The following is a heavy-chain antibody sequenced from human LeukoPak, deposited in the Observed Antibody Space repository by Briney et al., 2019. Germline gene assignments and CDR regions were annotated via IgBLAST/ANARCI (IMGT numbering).Heavy chain of an antibody. CDR2: IYHSGSA. Sequence: SQTLSLTCAVSGGSISSGGYSWSWIRQPPGKGLEWIGYIYHSGSAYYNPSLKSRVTISVDRSKNQFSLKLSSVTAADTAVYYCARAIFGVVNPWFDPWGQGTLVTVSS. CDR3: ARAIFGVVNPWFDP. V-gene: IGHV4-30-2*01. J-gene: IGHJ5*02. D-gene: IGHD3-3*01. CDR1: GGSISSGGYS.